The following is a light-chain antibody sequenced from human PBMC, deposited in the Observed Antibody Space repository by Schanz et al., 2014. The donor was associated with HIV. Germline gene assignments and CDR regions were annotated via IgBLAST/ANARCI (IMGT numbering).Light chain of an antibody. CDR2: EVS. CDR1: SSDVGNYNY. J-gene: IGLJ1*01. Sequence: QSVLTQPPSASGSPGQSVTISCPGTSSDVGNYNYVSWYQQLPGKVPKLMIYEVSKRPSGVSNRFSGSKSGNTASLTISGLQTEDEADYYCCSYAGDSTYVFGTGTKLTVL. CDR3: CSYAGDSTYV. V-gene: IGLV2-23*02.